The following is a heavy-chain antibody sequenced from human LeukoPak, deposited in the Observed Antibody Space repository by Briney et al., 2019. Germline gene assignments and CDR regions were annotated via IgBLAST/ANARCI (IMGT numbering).Heavy chain of an antibody. J-gene: IGHJ2*01. Sequence: SETLSLTCTVFGGSISGYYWSWLRQSPEKGLEWIGYIYHSGLTHYNPSLRSRVTISVDLSRNQFSLKLTSATAADTAMYYCARDQRCSRFDGGCDQWFFDLWGRGTLVTVSS. CDR3: ARDQRCSRFDGGCDQWFFDL. CDR1: GGSISGYY. V-gene: IGHV4-59*01. CDR2: IYHSGLT. D-gene: IGHD3-10*02.